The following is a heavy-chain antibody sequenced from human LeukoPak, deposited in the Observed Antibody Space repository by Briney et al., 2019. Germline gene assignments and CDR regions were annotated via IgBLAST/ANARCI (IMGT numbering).Heavy chain of an antibody. CDR3: ARGRWIVVVPAAMRAPSTYGMDV. CDR2: INHSGST. D-gene: IGHD2-2*01. CDR1: GGSFSGYY. V-gene: IGHV4-34*01. J-gene: IGHJ6*02. Sequence: SETLSLTCAVYGGSFSGYYWSWIRQPPGKGLEWIGEINHSGSTNYNPSLKSRVTISVDTSKNQFSLKLSSVTAADTAVYYCARGRWIVVVPAAMRAPSTYGMDVWGQGTTVTVSS.